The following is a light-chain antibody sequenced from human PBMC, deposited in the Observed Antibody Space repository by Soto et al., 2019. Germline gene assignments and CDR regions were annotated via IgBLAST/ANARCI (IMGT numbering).Light chain of an antibody. J-gene: IGLJ1*01. CDR3: QVWDDNSDHPGYV. CDR2: YDS. CDR1: NIGSNS. V-gene: IGLV3-21*04. Sequence: SYELTQPPSVSVAPGKTARITCGGNNIGSNSVHWYQQKPGQAPVLVIFYDSDRPSGIPERFSGSNSGNTATLTINRVEAGDEADYYCQVWDDNSDHPGYVFGTGTKVTVL.